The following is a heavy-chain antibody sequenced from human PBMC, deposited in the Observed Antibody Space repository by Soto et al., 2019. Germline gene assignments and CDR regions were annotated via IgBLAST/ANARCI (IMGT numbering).Heavy chain of an antibody. D-gene: IGHD3-10*02. V-gene: IGHV4-59*01. CDR2: IYYSGST. CDR3: ARDMSEFEY. Sequence: WIRQPPGKGLEWIGYIYYSGSTNYNPSLKSRVTISVDTSKNQFSLKLSSVTAADTAVYYCARDMSEFEYWGQGTLVTVSS. J-gene: IGHJ4*02.